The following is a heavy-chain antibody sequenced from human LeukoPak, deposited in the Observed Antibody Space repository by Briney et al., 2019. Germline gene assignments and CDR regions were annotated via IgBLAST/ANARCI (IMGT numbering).Heavy chain of an antibody. CDR1: GFTFTSSA. Sequence: SVKVSCKASGFTFTSSAVQWVRQARGQRLEWIGCIVVGSGNTNYAQKFQERVTITRDMSTSTAYMELSSLRSEDTAVYYCAAELAPSYYYYGMDVWGQGTTVTVSS. CDR3: AAELAPSYYYYGMDV. D-gene: IGHD6-6*01. J-gene: IGHJ6*02. V-gene: IGHV1-58*01. CDR2: IVVGSGNT.